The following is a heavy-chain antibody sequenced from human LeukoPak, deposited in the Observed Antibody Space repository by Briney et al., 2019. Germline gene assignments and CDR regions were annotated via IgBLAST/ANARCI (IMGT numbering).Heavy chain of an antibody. CDR2: ISGSGGST. D-gene: IGHD5-18*01. V-gene: IGHV3-23*01. CDR3: AKDMGTWIRERTFDY. CDR1: GFTFNTYS. Sequence: GGSLRLSCAASGFTFNTYSMNWVRQAPGKGLEWVSAISGSGGSTYYADSVKGRFTISGDNSKNTLYLQMNSLRAEDTAVYYCAKDMGTWIRERTFDYWGQGTLVTVSS. J-gene: IGHJ4*02.